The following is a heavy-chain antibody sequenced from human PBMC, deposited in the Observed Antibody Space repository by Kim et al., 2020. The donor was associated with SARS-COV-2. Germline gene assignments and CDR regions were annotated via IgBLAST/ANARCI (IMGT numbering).Heavy chain of an antibody. CDR2: INHSGST. D-gene: IGHD6-13*01. Sequence: SETLSLTCAVYGGSFSGYYWSWIRQPPGKGLEWIGEINHSGSTNYNPSLKSRVTISVDTSKNQFSLKLNSVTAADTAVYYCARGRVAAAAWFDPWGQGTL. J-gene: IGHJ5*02. V-gene: IGHV4-34*01. CDR1: GGSFSGYY. CDR3: ARGRVAAAAWFDP.